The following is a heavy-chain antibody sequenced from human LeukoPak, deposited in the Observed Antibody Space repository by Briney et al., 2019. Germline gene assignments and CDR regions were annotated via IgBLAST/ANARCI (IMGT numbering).Heavy chain of an antibody. CDR1: GGSFSGYY. V-gene: IGHV4-34*01. D-gene: IGHD1-26*01. CDR3: ARDIAKVGATKKYYFDY. J-gene: IGHJ4*02. Sequence: PSETLSLTCAVYGGSFSGYYWSWIRQPPGKGLEWIREINHSGSTNYNPSLKSRVTISVDTSKNQFSLKLSSVTAADTAVYYCARDIAKVGATKKYYFDYWGQGTLVTVSS. CDR2: INHSGST.